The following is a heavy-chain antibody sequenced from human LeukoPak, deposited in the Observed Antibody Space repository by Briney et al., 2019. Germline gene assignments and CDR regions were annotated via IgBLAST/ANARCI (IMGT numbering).Heavy chain of an antibody. J-gene: IGHJ4*02. CDR1: GGSFSGYY. CDR2: INHSGST. Sequence: SETLSLTCAVYGGSFSGYYWSWIRQPPGKGLEWIGEINHSGSTNYSPSLKSRVTISVDTSKNQFSLRLSSVTAADTAVYYCARGAGEPYYDFWSGYLYYFDYWGQGTLVTVSS. D-gene: IGHD3-3*01. V-gene: IGHV4-34*01. CDR3: ARGAGEPYYDFWSGYLYYFDY.